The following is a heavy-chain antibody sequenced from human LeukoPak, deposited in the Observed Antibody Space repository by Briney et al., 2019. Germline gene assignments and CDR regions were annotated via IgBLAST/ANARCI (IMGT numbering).Heavy chain of an antibody. CDR1: GFSFTSHW. CDR3: ARPAKGTTVTIDY. D-gene: IGHD4-17*01. J-gene: IGHJ4*02. V-gene: IGHV5-51*01. Sequence: GESLKISCKGSGFSFTSHWIGWVRQMPGKGLEWMGIIYPGDSDTRYSPSFQGQVTISADKSISTAYLQWSSLKASDTAMYYCARPAKGTTVTIDYWGQGTLVTVSP. CDR2: IYPGDSDT.